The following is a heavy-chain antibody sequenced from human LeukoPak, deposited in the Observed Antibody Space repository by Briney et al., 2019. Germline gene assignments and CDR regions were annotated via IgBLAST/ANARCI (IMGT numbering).Heavy chain of an antibody. CDR3: ARAPLTRATSDYFDL. V-gene: IGHV4-30-4*01. CDR2: IHYSGIT. D-gene: IGHD4-17*01. CDR1: GGSISTNDYF. Sequence: PSQTLSLTCTVSGGSISTNDYFWGWIRQSPEKGLEWIVYIHYSGITKSNPSLESRLTLSVDTSKNQLSLRLTSVTAADTAVYYCARAPLTRATSDYFDLWGLGTLVTVSS. J-gene: IGHJ4*02.